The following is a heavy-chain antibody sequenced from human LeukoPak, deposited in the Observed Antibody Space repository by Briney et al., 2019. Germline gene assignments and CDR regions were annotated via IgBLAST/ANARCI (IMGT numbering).Heavy chain of an antibody. V-gene: IGHV3-11*05. D-gene: IGHD1-26*01. J-gene: IGHJ4*02. CDR3: ARVKVGTTNRFDY. Sequence: GGSLRLSCAASGFTFSDYYMSWIRQAPGKGLEWVSYISTSSSTNYADSVKGRFTISRDNAKNSLYLQMNSLRAEDTALYYCARVKVGTTNRFDYWGQGTLVTVSS. CDR1: GFTFSDYY. CDR2: ISTSSST.